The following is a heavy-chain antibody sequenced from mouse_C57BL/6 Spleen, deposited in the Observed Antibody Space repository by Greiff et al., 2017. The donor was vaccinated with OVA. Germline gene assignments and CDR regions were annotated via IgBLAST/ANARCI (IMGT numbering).Heavy chain of an antibody. J-gene: IGHJ2*01. V-gene: IGHV14-4*01. CDR2: IDPENGDT. CDR3: TTGRSSG. Sequence: EVKLMESGAELVRPGASVKLSCTASGFNIKDDYMHWVKQRPEQGLEWIGWIDPENGDTEYASKFQGKATITADTSSNTAYLQLSSLTSEDTAVYYCTTGRSSGWGQGTTLTVSS. D-gene: IGHD3-1*01. CDR1: GFNIKDDY.